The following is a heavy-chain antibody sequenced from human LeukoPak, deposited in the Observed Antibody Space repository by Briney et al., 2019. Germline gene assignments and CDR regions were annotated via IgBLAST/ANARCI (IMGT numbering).Heavy chain of an antibody. CDR2: INPSGGST. CDR3: ARDRSSKQASYYFDY. CDR1: GYTFINFY. Sequence: ASVKVSCKTSGYTFINFYIHWVRQAPGQGLEWMGIINPSGGSTSYAQKFQGRVTMTRDMSTSTVYMELGSLRSEDTAVYYCARDRSSKQASYYFDYWGQGTLVTVSS. J-gene: IGHJ4*02. D-gene: IGHD1/OR15-1a*01. V-gene: IGHV1-46*01.